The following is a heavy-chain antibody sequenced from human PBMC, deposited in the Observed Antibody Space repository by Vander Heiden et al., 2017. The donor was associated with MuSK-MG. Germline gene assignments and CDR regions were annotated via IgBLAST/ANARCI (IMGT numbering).Heavy chain of an antibody. D-gene: IGHD4-17*01. V-gene: IGHV4-39*01. J-gene: IGHJ4*02. Sequence: QLQLQESGPGLVKPSETLSLTCTVSGGSISSSSYYWGWIRQPPGKGLEWIGSIYYSGSTYYNPSLKSRVTISVDTSKNQFSLKLSSVTAADTAVYYCARQKATVVTEFDYWGQGTLVTVSS. CDR1: GGSISSSSYY. CDR3: ARQKATVVTEFDY. CDR2: IYYSGST.